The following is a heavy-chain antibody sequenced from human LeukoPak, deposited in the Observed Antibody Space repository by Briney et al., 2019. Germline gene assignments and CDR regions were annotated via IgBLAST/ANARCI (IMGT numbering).Heavy chain of an antibody. CDR2: IYHSGST. J-gene: IGHJ4*02. CDR1: GGSISSGGYS. V-gene: IGHV4-30-2*01. Sequence: PSETLPLTCAVSGGSISSGGYSWSWIRQPPGKGLGWIGYIYHSGSTYYNPSLKSRVTISVDRSKNQFSLKLSSVTAADTAVYYCARASSWGYFDYWGQGTLVTVSS. D-gene: IGHD3-16*01. CDR3: ARASSWGYFDY.